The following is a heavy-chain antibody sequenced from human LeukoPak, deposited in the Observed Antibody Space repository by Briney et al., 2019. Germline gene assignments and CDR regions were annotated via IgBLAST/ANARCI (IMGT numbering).Heavy chain of an antibody. CDR1: GYTFTEYY. J-gene: IGHJ4*02. V-gene: IGHV1-2*02. CDR2: INPNNGGT. CDR3: ARTSSFDY. Sequence: ASVKLSCKSSGYTFTEYYMHWVRQAPGQGLEWMGWINPNNGGTNYAQKFQGRATLTRDTSISTVYMEVNTVRSDDTAVYYCARTSSFDYWGQGTLVTVSS. D-gene: IGHD6-6*01.